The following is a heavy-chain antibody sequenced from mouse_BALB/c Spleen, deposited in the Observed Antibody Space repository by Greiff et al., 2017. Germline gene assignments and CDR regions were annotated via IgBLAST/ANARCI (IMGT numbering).Heavy chain of an antibody. D-gene: IGHD2-1*01. V-gene: IGHV3-2*02. Sequence: EVKLQESGPGLVKPSQSLSLTCTVTGYSITSDYAWNWIRQFPGNKLEWMGYISYSGSTSYNPSLKSRISITRDTSKNQFFLQLNSVTTEDTATYYCARQGNYNAMDYWGQGTSVTVSS. CDR3: ARQGNYNAMDY. CDR1: GYSITSDYA. J-gene: IGHJ4*01. CDR2: ISYSGST.